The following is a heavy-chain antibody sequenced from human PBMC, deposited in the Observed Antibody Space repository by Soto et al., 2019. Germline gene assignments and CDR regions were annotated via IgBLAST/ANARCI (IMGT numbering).Heavy chain of an antibody. D-gene: IGHD1-20*01. J-gene: IGHJ4*02. CDR2: VSTYNGNT. CDR3: ARDRYNTFDY. V-gene: IGHV1-18*04. CDR1: GYTFTNYG. Sequence: ASVKVSCKASGYTFTNYGVSWVRQAPGQGLEWMGWVSTYNGNTNYPQKLQGRVTMTTDTSTSTAYMELRSLRFDDTAVYYCARDRYNTFDYWGQGTLVTVSS.